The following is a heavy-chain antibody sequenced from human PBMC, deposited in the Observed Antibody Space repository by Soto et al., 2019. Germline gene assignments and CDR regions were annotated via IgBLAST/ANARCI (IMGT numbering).Heavy chain of an antibody. D-gene: IGHD6-19*01. Sequence: GGSLRLSCAASGFTFSDYYMSWIRQAPGKGLEWVSYISSSGSTIYYADSVKGRFTISRDNAKNSLYLQMNSLRAEDTAVYYCARDKSQWLVRGYFDYWGQGTLVTVSS. V-gene: IGHV3-11*01. CDR3: ARDKSQWLVRGYFDY. CDR2: ISSSGSTI. CDR1: GFTFSDYY. J-gene: IGHJ4*02.